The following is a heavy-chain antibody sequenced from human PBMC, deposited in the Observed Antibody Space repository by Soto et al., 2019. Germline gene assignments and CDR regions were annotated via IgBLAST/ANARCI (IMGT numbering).Heavy chain of an antibody. CDR1: GYTLTELS. Sequence: ASVKVSCKVSGYTLTELSMHWVRQAPGKGLEWMGGFDPEDGETIYAQKFQGRVTMTEDTSTDTAYMELSSLRSEDTAVYYCATRRRWGLARIYYYYGMDVWGQGTTVT. D-gene: IGHD5-12*01. V-gene: IGHV1-24*01. J-gene: IGHJ6*02. CDR3: ATRRRWGLARIYYYYGMDV. CDR2: FDPEDGET.